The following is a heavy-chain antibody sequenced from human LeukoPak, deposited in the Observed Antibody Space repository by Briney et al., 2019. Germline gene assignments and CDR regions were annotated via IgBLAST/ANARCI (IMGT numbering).Heavy chain of an antibody. J-gene: IGHJ4*02. CDR2: IYSSGST. Sequence: PSETLSLTCSVSGGSISSYHWSWIRQPAGKGLEWIGRIYSSGSTNYNPSLKSRVTISGDKSKNQLSLKLSSVTAADPAVYYCARDRVGAMDFDYWGQGTLVTVSS. V-gene: IGHV4-4*07. D-gene: IGHD1-26*01. CDR3: ARDRVGAMDFDY. CDR1: GGSISSYH.